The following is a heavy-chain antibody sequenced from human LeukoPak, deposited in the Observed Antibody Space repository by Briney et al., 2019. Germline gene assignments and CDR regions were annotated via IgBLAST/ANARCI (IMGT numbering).Heavy chain of an antibody. CDR2: ISSSSSII. CDR3: ARKAMVHPFDY. CDR1: GFTFSSYS. J-gene: IGHJ4*02. V-gene: IGHV3-48*01. Sequence: GGSLRLSCAASGFTFSSYSMNWARQAPGKGLEWVSYISSSSSIIYYADSVKGRFTISRDNAKNSLYLQMNSLRAEDTAVYYCARKAMVHPFDYWGQGTLVSVSS. D-gene: IGHD3-10*01.